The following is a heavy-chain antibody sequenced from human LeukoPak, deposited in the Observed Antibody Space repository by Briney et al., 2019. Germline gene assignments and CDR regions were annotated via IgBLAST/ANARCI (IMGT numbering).Heavy chain of an antibody. CDR1: GFTLSNYW. V-gene: IGHV3-74*01. CDR2: INSDGGST. Sequence: GGSLRLSCEASGFTLSNYWMHWVRQAPGKGLVWVSRINSDGGSTSHPDSVKGRFTISRDNAKNTLYLQMTSLRAEDTAVYYCARGAYWFDFWGQGTLVSVSS. CDR3: ARGAYWFDF. J-gene: IGHJ5*01.